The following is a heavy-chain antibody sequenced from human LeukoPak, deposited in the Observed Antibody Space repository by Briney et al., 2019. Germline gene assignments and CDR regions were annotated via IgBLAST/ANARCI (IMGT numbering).Heavy chain of an antibody. J-gene: IGHJ4*02. CDR3: ARQSRDGDYIAKLFDY. D-gene: IGHD4-17*01. CDR1: GGSLSNYY. Sequence: SETLSLTCTVSGGSLSNYYWSWIRQPPGKGLEWIGYIYYSGSINYNPSLKSRITISVDMSKNQFSLQLSSVTAADTAVYYCARQSRDGDYIAKLFDYWGQGTLVTVSS. V-gene: IGHV4-59*08. CDR2: IYYSGSI.